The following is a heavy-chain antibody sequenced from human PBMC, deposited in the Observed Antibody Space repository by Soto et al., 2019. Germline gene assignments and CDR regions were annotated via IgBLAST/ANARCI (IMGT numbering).Heavy chain of an antibody. Sequence: PGGSLRLSCAASGFTFSDAWMGWVRQAPGKGLEWVGRIKRKTDGGTTDYAAPVKGRFTISRDDSTNTLYLQMNSLKTEETAVYYCTTDRFASTVDSWGQGTLVTVSS. J-gene: IGHJ4*02. D-gene: IGHD2-2*01. V-gene: IGHV3-15*01. CDR3: TTDRFASTVDS. CDR2: IKRKTDGGTT. CDR1: GFTFSDAW.